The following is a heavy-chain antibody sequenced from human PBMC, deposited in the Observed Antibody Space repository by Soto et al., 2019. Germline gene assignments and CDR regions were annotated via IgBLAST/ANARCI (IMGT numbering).Heavy chain of an antibody. CDR2: IYWDDDD. V-gene: IGHV2-5*05. J-gene: IGHJ4*02. CDR1: GFSIASSGVG. CDR3: AHPASVGDRDFEY. D-gene: IGHD2-21*01. Sequence: QIALRESGPALVKPTQTLTLTCTLSGFSIASSGVGVAWVRRSPGQGLEWLALIYWDDDDRYGPSLRNRLSISQDTAKNQAVLTMTAMAPSDTATYYCAHPASVGDRDFEYWGQGIVVNVSS.